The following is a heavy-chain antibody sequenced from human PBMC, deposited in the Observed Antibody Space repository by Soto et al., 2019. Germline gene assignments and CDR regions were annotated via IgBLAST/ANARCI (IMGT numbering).Heavy chain of an antibody. Sequence: SETLSLTCTVSGGSISSSSYYWGWIRQPPGKGLEWIGSIYYSGSTYYNPSLKSRVTISVDTSKNQFSLKLSSVTAADTAVYYCARHLRELLPVDYWGQGTLVTVSS. CDR1: GGSISSSSYY. J-gene: IGHJ4*02. CDR2: IYYSGST. V-gene: IGHV4-39*01. CDR3: ARHLRELLPVDY. D-gene: IGHD1-26*01.